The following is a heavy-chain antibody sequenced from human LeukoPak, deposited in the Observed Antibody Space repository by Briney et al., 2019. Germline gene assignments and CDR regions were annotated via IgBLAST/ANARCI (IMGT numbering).Heavy chain of an antibody. CDR2: IYYSGST. J-gene: IGHJ6*02. D-gene: IGHD2-15*01. CDR1: GGSISSYY. CDR3: AGGYCSGGSCYPYYYYGMDV. Sequence: SETLSLTCTVSGGSISSYYWSWIRQPPGKGLEWIGYIYYSGSTNYNPSLRSRVTISVDTPKNQFSLKLSPVPAADMAVYYCAGGYCSGGSCYPYYYYGMDVWGRGTTDPVSS. V-gene: IGHV4-59*01.